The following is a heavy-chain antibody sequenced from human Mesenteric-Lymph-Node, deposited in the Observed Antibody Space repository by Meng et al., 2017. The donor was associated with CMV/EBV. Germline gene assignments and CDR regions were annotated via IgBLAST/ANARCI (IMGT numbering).Heavy chain of an antibody. CDR2: ISSSSSYM. D-gene: IGHD3-9*01. Sequence: GESLKISCAASGFTFSSYSMNWVRQAPGKGLEWVSSISSSSSYMYYADSVKGRFTISRDNAKNSLYLQMNSLRAEDTAVYYCARADILTGYSEAPFYYYGMDVWGQGTTVTVSS. CDR3: ARADILTGYSEAPFYYYGMDV. V-gene: IGHV3-21*01. CDR1: GFTFSSYS. J-gene: IGHJ6*02.